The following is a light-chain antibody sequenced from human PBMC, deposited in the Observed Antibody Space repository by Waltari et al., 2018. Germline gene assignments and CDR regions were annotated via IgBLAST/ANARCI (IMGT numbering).Light chain of an antibody. Sequence: IVMTQSPESLAVSLGERATPNRTSSQTVLYRSSNKNYLAWYQVRPGQPPKLLISWASTRKSGVPDRFSGSGSGTDFTLTISSLQAEDVAVYYCQQYYSTPLAFGQGTKVEIK. V-gene: IGKV4-1*01. J-gene: IGKJ1*01. CDR1: QTVLYRSSNKNY. CDR2: WAS. CDR3: QQYYSTPLA.